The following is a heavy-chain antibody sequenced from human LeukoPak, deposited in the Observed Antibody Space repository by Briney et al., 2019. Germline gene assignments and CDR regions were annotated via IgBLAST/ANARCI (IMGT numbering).Heavy chain of an antibody. CDR2: IRTSSSYI. CDR3: TRDLIWKAYSSSSTENFDY. D-gene: IGHD6-6*01. CDR1: GFTFSDYT. J-gene: IGHJ4*02. V-gene: IGHV3-21*01. Sequence: PGGSLRLSCAASGFTFSDYTMTWVRQAPGKGLEWVSSIRTSSSYIYYADSVKGRFTISRDDAKNSLFLQMNSLRAEDTAVYYCTRDLIWKAYSSSSTENFDYWAQGTLVTVSS.